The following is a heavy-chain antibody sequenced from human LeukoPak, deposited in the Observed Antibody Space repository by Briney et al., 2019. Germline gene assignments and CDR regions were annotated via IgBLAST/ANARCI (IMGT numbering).Heavy chain of an antibody. CDR3: ARDGITMVRGVTVDY. J-gene: IGHJ4*02. CDR1: GYTFTGYY. Sequence: ASVKVSCKASGYTFTGYYLHWVRQAPGQGLEWMGCVNPNSGDTNYAQKLQGRVTMTTDTSTSTAYMELRSLRSDDTAVYYCARDGITMVRGVTVDYWGQGTLVTVSS. V-gene: IGHV1-2*02. D-gene: IGHD3-10*01. CDR2: VNPNSGDT.